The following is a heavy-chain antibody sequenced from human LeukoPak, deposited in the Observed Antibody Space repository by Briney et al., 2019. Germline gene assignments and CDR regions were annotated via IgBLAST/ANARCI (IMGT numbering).Heavy chain of an antibody. J-gene: IGHJ4*02. Sequence: GGSLRLSCAASGFTISAYSLNWVRQAPGKGLEWVSYISSTSSTIYYADSVKGRFTISRDNAKNSLYLQMNSLRAEDTAVYYCAVMSGTYSFDCWGQGTLVTVSS. D-gene: IGHD1-26*01. CDR1: GFTISAYS. V-gene: IGHV3-48*01. CDR2: ISSTSSTI. CDR3: AVMSGTYSFDC.